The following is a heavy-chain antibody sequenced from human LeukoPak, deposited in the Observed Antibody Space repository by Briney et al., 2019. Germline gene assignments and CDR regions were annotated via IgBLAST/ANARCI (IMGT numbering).Heavy chain of an antibody. Sequence: PGGSLRLSCAASRFIFTNYWIHWVRQAPGKGLVWVSHVNNDGSATSYADSVKGRFTISRDSAKNTVYLHMNSLRVEDTALYYCAKHRGYCSGGSCSTIGLDYWGQGTLVTVSS. CDR1: RFIFTNYW. CDR3: AKHRGYCSGGSCSTIGLDY. V-gene: IGHV3-74*01. D-gene: IGHD2-15*01. CDR2: VNNDGSAT. J-gene: IGHJ4*02.